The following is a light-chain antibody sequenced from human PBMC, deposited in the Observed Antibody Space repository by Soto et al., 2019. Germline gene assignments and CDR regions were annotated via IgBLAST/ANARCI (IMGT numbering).Light chain of an antibody. CDR2: DAS. V-gene: IGKV3-20*01. CDR3: QQYGSSPPIT. CDR1: QTFNSSY. Sequence: EIVLTQSPGTLSLSPGERATLSCRAIQTFNSSYLAWYQQKPGQAPRLLIYDASSRATGIPDRFSGSGSGTDFTLTISRLEPEDSAVYYCQQYGSSPPITFGQGTRLEIK. J-gene: IGKJ5*01.